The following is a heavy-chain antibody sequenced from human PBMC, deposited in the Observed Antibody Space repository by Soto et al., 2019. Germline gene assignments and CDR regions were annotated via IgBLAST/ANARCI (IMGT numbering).Heavy chain of an antibody. CDR2: INHSGST. V-gene: IGHV4-34*01. Sequence: QVQLQQWGAGLLKPSETLSLTCAVYGGSFSGYYWTWIRQPPGAGLEWIGEINHSGSTNYKPSLRVRATISAATSKNQLSLRETSVTDAYTAVYYCARGRTLITGTSLDYWGQGTLVTVSS. J-gene: IGHJ4*02. CDR1: GGSFSGYY. D-gene: IGHD1-20*01. CDR3: ARGRTLITGTSLDY.